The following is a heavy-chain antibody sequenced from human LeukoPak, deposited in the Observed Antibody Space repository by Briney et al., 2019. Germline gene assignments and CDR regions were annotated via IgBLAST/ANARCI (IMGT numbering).Heavy chain of an antibody. CDR2: IIPIFGTA. CDR1: GGTFSSYA. CDR3: ARAVYSSSWYTYYYYYYYMDV. D-gene: IGHD6-13*01. V-gene: IGHV1-69*05. J-gene: IGHJ6*03. Sequence: GASVKVSCKASGGTFSSYAISWVRQAPGQGLEWMGGIIPIFGTANYAQKFQGRVTITTGESTSTAYMELSSLRSEDTAVYYCARAVYSSSWYTYYYYYYYMDVWGKGTTVTISS.